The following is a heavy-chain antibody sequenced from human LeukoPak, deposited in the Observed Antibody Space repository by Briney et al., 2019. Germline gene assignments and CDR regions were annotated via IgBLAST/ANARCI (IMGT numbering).Heavy chain of an antibody. V-gene: IGHV4-59*01. Sequence: SETLSLTCTVSGASINSYSWGWIRQPPGEGLEWIGYFSYTGSTNYNPSLRSRVTISLDTSKNQFFLKVSSVTAADTAVYYCARAYSAYDSFDYWGQGTLVTVSS. CDR3: ARAYSAYDSFDY. CDR1: GASINSYS. J-gene: IGHJ4*02. D-gene: IGHD5-12*01. CDR2: FSYTGST.